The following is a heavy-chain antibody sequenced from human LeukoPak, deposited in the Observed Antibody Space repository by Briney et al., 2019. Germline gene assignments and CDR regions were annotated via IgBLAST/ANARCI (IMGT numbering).Heavy chain of an antibody. CDR2: IFTSGST. D-gene: IGHD3-3*01. V-gene: IGHV4-4*07. CDR3: ARDGVGGNWFDP. Sequence: PSETLSLTCTVSGGSISNYYWSWIRQPAGKGLEWIGRIFTSGSTKYNPSLKSRVTVSLDTSKDQFSLKLSSVTAADTAVYYCARDGVGGNWFDPWGQGTLVTVSS. J-gene: IGHJ5*02. CDR1: GGSISNYY.